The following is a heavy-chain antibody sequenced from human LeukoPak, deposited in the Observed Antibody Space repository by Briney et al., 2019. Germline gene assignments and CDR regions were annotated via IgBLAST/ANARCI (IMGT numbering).Heavy chain of an antibody. Sequence: ASVKVSCKAYGYTFTEYYIHWVRQAPGQGLEWMTYIGAKNGDRHYAQRFQGRVTMTLDTSVSTAYMELKWLTSDDTAMYFCARGGVAGPSDAFDLWGQGTMVTVSS. J-gene: IGHJ3*01. CDR3: ARGGVAGPSDAFDL. CDR2: IGAKNGDR. V-gene: IGHV1-2*02. CDR1: GYTFTEYY. D-gene: IGHD6-19*01.